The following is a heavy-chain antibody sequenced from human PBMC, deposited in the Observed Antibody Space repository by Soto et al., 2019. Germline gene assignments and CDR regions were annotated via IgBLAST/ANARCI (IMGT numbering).Heavy chain of an antibody. CDR1: GGSISSGDYY. V-gene: IGHV4-30-4*01. Sequence: QVQRQESGPGLVKPSQTLSLTCTVSGGSISSGDYYWSWIRQPPGKGLEWIGYIYYSGSTYYNPSLTSRVTISVDTSNNQFSLKLSSVTAADTAVYYCARTRDYPRYFDYWGQGTLVTVSS. CDR3: ARTRDYPRYFDY. J-gene: IGHJ4*02. CDR2: IYYSGST. D-gene: IGHD4-17*01.